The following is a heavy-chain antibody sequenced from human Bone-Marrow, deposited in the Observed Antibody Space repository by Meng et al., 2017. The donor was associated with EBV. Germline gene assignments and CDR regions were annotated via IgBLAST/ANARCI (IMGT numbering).Heavy chain of an antibody. V-gene: IGHV1-69*06. D-gene: IGHD4-17*01. CDR2: IIPIFGTA. J-gene: IGHJ4*02. CDR3: ARDTHDYGDLTFFDY. Sequence: QGQLVESGAEVKKPGSSVKVSCKASGGTFSSYAISWVRQAPGQGLEWMGGIIPIFGTANYAQKFQGRVTITADKSTSTAYMELSSLRSEDTAVYYCARDTHDYGDLTFFDYWGQGTLVTVSS. CDR1: GGTFSSYA.